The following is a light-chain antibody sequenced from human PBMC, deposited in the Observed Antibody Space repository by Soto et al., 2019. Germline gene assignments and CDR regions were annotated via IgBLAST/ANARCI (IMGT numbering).Light chain of an antibody. CDR1: QDFNNR. Sequence: DIQMSQSPSSVSASVGDRVTITCRASQDFNNRLAWYQQTPGKAPKLLLYAASSLQPGVPSRFSGSGSVTDFTLTISSLQPEDFAPYYCPQANRFPYSFGQGNTLEMK. CDR3: PQANRFPYS. CDR2: AAS. V-gene: IGKV1-12*01. J-gene: IGKJ2*03.